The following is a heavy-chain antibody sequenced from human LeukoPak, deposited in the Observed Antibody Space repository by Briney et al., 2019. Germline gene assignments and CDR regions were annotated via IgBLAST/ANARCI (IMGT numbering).Heavy chain of an antibody. V-gene: IGHV4-34*01. CDR2: INHSGST. D-gene: IGHD2-2*01. CDR3: ARVDDCSSTSCYAGWFDP. Sequence: PSETLSLTCAVYGGSFSGYYWSWIRQPPGKGLEWIGEINHSGSTNYNPSLKSRVTISVDTSKNQFSLKLSSVTAADTAVYYCARVDDCSSTSCYAGWFDPWGQGTLATVSS. J-gene: IGHJ5*02. CDR1: GGSFSGYY.